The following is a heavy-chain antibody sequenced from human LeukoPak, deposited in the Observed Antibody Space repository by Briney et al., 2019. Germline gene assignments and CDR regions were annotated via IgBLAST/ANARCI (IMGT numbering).Heavy chain of an antibody. CDR1: GFPFTDYV. J-gene: IGHJ4*02. Sequence: GGSLRLSCTVSGFPFTDYVIHWVRQAPGKGLEWVAVTSADESIKSYSDSVRGRFTISRDNFKNLLYLHMDSLGLEDTAVYFCARDPFLGGPDFLDYWGRGTLVTVSS. CDR2: TSADESIK. V-gene: IGHV3-30*03. CDR3: ARDPFLGGPDFLDY. D-gene: IGHD1-26*01.